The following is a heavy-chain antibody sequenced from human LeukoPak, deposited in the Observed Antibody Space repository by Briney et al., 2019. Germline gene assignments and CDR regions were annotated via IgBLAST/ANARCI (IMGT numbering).Heavy chain of an antibody. CDR3: ARSSVGARRRIDY. CDR2: MNPNSGNT. V-gene: IGHV1-8*01. D-gene: IGHD6-6*01. CDR1: GYTFTSYD. Sequence: ASVTVSCTASGYTFTSYDINWVRQAPGQGLEWMGWMNPNSGNTGYAQKFQGRVTMTRSASINPTSMELSSLTSDDTAVYYCARSSVGARRRIDYWGQGTLITVSS. J-gene: IGHJ4*02.